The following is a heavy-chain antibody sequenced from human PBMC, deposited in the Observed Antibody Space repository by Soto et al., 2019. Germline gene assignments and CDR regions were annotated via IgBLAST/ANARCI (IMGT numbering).Heavy chain of an antibody. CDR3: ARSVQGKGYCSSTSCPLDY. CDR1: GGSFSGYY. CDR2: INHSGST. Sequence: PSETLSLTCAVYGGSFSGYYWSWIRQPPGKGLEWIGEINHSGSTNYNPSLKSRVTISVDTSKNQFSLKLSSVTAADTAVYYCARSVQGKGYCSSTSCPLDYWGQGTLVTVSS. J-gene: IGHJ4*02. D-gene: IGHD2-2*01. V-gene: IGHV4-34*01.